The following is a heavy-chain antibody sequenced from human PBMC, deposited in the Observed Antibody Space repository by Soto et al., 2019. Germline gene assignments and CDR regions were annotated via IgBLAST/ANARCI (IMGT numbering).Heavy chain of an antibody. Sequence: ASVKVSCKASGGTFSSYAISWVRQAPGQGLEWMGGIIPIFGTANYAQKFQGRVTITADGSTSTAYMELSSLRSEDTAVYYCASPLYSSSSSPYYYYGMDVWGQGTTVTVSS. J-gene: IGHJ6*02. D-gene: IGHD6-6*01. CDR3: ASPLYSSSSSPYYYYGMDV. CDR1: GGTFSSYA. V-gene: IGHV1-69*13. CDR2: IIPIFGTA.